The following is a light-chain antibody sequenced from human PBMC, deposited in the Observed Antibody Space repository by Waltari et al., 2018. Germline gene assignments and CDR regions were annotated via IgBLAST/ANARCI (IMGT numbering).Light chain of an antibody. V-gene: IGKV1-39*01. CDR3: QQSYTPPPT. J-gene: IGKJ5*01. CDR1: QSISTY. CDR2: AAS. Sequence: QMTQSPSSLSASVGDRVTIACRASQSISTYLNWYRHKPGKAPEHLIFAASSLQSGVPSRFSGSGSGTDFTLTISSLQAEDFATYYCQQSYTPPPTFGQGTRLDIK.